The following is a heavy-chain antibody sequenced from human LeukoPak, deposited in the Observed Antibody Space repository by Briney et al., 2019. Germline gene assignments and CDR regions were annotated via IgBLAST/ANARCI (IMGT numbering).Heavy chain of an antibody. CDR3: AKGTERYREVSSFDL. Sequence: GGSLRLSCAASGFTFNTYTMNWVRQAPGKGLEWVSTISGRGDGTYYADFVKGRFTISRDNSKNTLFLQINSLRVEDTATYYCAKGTERYREVSSFDLWGRGTLVGVSS. V-gene: IGHV3-23*01. CDR1: GFTFNTYT. J-gene: IGHJ4*02. D-gene: IGHD3-10*01. CDR2: ISGRGDGT.